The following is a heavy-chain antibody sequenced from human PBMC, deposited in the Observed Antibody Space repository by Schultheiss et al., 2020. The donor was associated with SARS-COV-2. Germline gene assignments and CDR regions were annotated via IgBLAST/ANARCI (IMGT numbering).Heavy chain of an antibody. V-gene: IGHV3-9*01. CDR1: GFTFDDYA. D-gene: IGHD3-10*01. CDR3: ACMVQGTN. Sequence: GGSLRLSCAASGFTFDDYAMHWVRQAPGKGLEWVSGISWNSGSIGYADSVKGRFTISRDNAKNSLYLQMNSLRAEDTALYYCACMVQGTNWGQGTLVTAPQ. J-gene: IGHJ4*02. CDR2: ISWNSGSI.